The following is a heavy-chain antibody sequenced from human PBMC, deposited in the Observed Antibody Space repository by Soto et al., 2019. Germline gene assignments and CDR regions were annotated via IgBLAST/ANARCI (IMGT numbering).Heavy chain of an antibody. CDR1: GGTFSNVV. D-gene: IGHD3-16*01. CDR2: IVPNFGTT. V-gene: IGHV1-69*01. J-gene: IGHJ4*02. CDR3: ARDLGGEAKSRY. Sequence: QVQLVQSGAEVKKPGSSVKVSCKASGGTFSNVVISWVRQAPGQGLEWMGGIVPNFGTTNYAQKFQGKVTITADETTRTAYLELSGLTSDDTSFYYCARDLGGEAKSRYWGQGTLVTVSS.